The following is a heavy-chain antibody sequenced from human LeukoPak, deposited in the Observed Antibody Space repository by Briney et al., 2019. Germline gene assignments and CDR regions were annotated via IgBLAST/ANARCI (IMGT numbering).Heavy chain of an antibody. CDR3: ARAGFYASVNQYYYYYYMDV. J-gene: IGHJ6*03. CDR1: GGSICGYY. CDR2: IHYSGST. V-gene: IGHV4-59*01. D-gene: IGHD2/OR15-2a*01. Sequence: PSETLSLTCTVSGGSICGYYWSWVRQPPGKGLEWFGCIHYSGSTNYNPSLKSRVTTSIATSKNQFSLKVTSETAADAAVYYCARAGFYASVNQYYYYYYMDVWGTGTTVTVSS.